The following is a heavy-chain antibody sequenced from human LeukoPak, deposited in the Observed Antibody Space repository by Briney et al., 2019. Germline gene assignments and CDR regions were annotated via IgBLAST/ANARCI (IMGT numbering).Heavy chain of an antibody. CDR1: GFTFSNAW. D-gene: IGHD1-26*01. V-gene: IGHV3-15*01. CDR3: TPDPLLPFDY. J-gene: IGHJ4*02. CDR2: IKSKSDSGKT. Sequence: GGSLRLSCAASGFTFSNAWMSWVRQAPGKGLEWVGRIKSKSDSGKTDYAAPVKGTFTISRDDSKNTLYLQMNSLKTEDTAVYYCTPDPLLPFDYWGQGTLVTVSS.